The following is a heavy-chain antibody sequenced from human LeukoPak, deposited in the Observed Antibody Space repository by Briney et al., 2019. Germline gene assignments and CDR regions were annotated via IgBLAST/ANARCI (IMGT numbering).Heavy chain of an antibody. V-gene: IGHV3-21*01. Sequence: GGSLRLSCAASGFTFSSYSMNWVRQAPGKGLEWVSSISSSSSYIYYADSVKGRFTISRDNAKNSLYLQMNSLSAEDTAVYYCARVRYSGYEFDYWGQGTLVTVSS. D-gene: IGHD5-12*01. J-gene: IGHJ4*02. CDR1: GFTFSSYS. CDR2: ISSSSSYI. CDR3: ARVRYSGYEFDY.